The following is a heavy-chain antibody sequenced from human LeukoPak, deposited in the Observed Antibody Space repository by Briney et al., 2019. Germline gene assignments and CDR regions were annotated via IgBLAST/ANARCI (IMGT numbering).Heavy chain of an antibody. CDR1: GFTFSSYA. V-gene: IGHV3-23*01. CDR3: AKYVGALDY. CDR2: ISGSGGST. D-gene: IGHD1-26*01. J-gene: IGHJ4*02. Sequence: AGGSLRLSCAASGFTFSSYAMRWVRQAPGRGLEWVSAISGSGGSTYYADCVKGRFTIYRDNSKNTLYLQMNSLRAEDTAVYYCAKYVGALDYWGQGTLVTVSS.